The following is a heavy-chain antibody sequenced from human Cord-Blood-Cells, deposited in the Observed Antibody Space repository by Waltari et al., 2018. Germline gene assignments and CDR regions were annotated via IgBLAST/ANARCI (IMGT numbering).Heavy chain of an antibody. J-gene: IGHJ3*02. Sequence: QVQLVQSGAEVQKPGASVKVSCKASGYTFTSYAMHLVRQAPGQRLEWMGWINAGNGNTKYSQKFQGRVTITRDTSASTAYMELSSLRSEDTVVYYCARAVLGTDDAFDIWGQGTMVTVSS. CDR2: INAGNGNT. CDR3: ARAVLGTDDAFDI. CDR1: GYTFTSYA. V-gene: IGHV1-3*01.